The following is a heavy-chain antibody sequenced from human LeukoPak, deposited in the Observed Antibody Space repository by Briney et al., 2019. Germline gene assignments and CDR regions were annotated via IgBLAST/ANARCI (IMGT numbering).Heavy chain of an antibody. CDR2: IIPIFGTA. CDR3: ARYYDSSGYNTGLDY. D-gene: IGHD3-22*01. J-gene: IGHJ4*02. Sequence: SVKVSCKASGGTFSSYAISWVRQAPGQGLEWMGGIIPIFGTANYAQRFQGRVTITTDESTSTAYMELSSLRSEDTAVYYCARYYDSSGYNTGLDYWGQGTLVTVSS. CDR1: GGTFSSYA. V-gene: IGHV1-69*05.